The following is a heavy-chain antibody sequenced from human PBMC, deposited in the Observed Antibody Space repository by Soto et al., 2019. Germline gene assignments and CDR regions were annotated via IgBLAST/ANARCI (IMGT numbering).Heavy chain of an antibody. CDR1: GGSISSGDYY. J-gene: IGHJ6*02. CDR3: ARAPIQYYYDSSGSSRGMDV. Sequence: SETLSLTCTVSGGSISSGDYYWSWIRQPPGKGLEWIGYIYYSGSTYYNPSLKSRVTISVDTSKNQFSLKLSSVTAADTAVYYCARAPIQYYYDSSGSSRGMDVWGQGTTVTVS. D-gene: IGHD3-22*01. V-gene: IGHV4-30-4*01. CDR2: IYYSGST.